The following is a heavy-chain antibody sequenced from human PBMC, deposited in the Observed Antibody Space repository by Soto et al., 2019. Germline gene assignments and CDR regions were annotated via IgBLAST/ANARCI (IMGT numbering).Heavy chain of an antibody. J-gene: IGHJ6*02. CDR2: IKEDGSEE. V-gene: IGHV3-7*05. CDR1: GFTFYTSW. CDR3: SRRLEV. Sequence: EVQLVESGGGLVQPGGSLRLSCAASGFTFYTSWMDWVRQAPGKGLEWVANIKEDGSEEHYVDSVKGRFIITRDNAKNSLYLQMNSLRAEDTAVYYCSRRLEVWGQGTTVTVSS.